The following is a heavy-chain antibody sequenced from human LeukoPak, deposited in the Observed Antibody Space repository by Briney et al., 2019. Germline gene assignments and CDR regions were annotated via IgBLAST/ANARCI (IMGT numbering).Heavy chain of an antibody. Sequence: GGSLRLSCAASGFTVSSNYMSWVRQAPGKGLEWVSVIYSGGSTYYADSVKGRFTISRDNSKNTLYLQMNSLRAEDTAVYYCAGAPVGATTLGYFQHWGQGTPVTVSS. J-gene: IGHJ1*01. CDR2: IYSGGST. V-gene: IGHV3-66*01. CDR3: AGAPVGATTLGYFQH. CDR1: GFTVSSNY. D-gene: IGHD1-26*01.